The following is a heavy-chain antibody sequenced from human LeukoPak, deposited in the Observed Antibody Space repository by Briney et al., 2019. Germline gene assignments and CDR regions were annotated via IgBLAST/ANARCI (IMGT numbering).Heavy chain of an antibody. J-gene: IGHJ4*02. V-gene: IGHV3-73*01. CDR3: ATCSDTTCYFNS. CDR1: GFTFSGSA. CDR2: IRGKPNTYAT. D-gene: IGHD2-2*01. Sequence: GVLRLSCAASGFTFSGSAMHWARQASGKGLEWVGRIRGKPNTYATAYSASVKGRFTISRDDSENTAYLQMNSLKIEDTAMYYCATCSDTTCYFNSWGQGTLVTVSS.